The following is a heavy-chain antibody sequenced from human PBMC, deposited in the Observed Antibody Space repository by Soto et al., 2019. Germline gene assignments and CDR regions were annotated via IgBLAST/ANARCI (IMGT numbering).Heavy chain of an antibody. D-gene: IGHD3-9*01. J-gene: IGHJ4*02. V-gene: IGHV3-11*06. CDR3: ARDGYFDWLPPDY. Sequence: QVQLVESGGGLVKPGGSLRLSCAASGFTFSDYYMSWIRQAPGKGLEWVSYISSSSSYTNYADSVKGRFTISRDNAKNSLYLQMNSLRAEDTAVYYCARDGYFDWLPPDYWGQGTLVTVSS. CDR1: GFTFSDYY. CDR2: ISSSSSYT.